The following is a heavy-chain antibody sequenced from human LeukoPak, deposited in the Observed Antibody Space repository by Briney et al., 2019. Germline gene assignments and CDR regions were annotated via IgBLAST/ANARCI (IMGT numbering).Heavy chain of an antibody. CDR1: GFTFDDYG. CDR2: ISWNSASV. CDR3: AKDYGYSSSWYDY. Sequence: GRSLRLSCEASGFTFDDYGMHWVRQAPGKGLEWVSTISWNSASVGYVDSVKGRFTISRDNAKKTLYLQVNSLRPEDTALYYCAKDYGYSSSWYDYWGQGTLVTVSS. J-gene: IGHJ4*02. V-gene: IGHV3-9*01. D-gene: IGHD6-13*01.